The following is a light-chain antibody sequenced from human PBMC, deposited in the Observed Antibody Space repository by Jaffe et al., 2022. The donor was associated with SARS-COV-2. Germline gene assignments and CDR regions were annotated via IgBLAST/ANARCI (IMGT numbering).Light chain of an antibody. Sequence: QSVLTQPPSVSAAPGQKVSISCSGSSSNIGNNYVSWYQQLPGTAPKLLIYDNSKRPSGIPDRFSGSKSGTSATLGITGLQTGDEADYYCATWDSSLSAVVFGGGTKLTVL. J-gene: IGLJ2*01. V-gene: IGLV1-51*01. CDR1: SSNIGNNY. CDR2: DNS. CDR3: ATWDSSLSAVV.